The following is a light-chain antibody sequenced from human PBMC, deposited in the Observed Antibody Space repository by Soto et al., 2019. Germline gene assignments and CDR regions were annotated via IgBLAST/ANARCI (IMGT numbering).Light chain of an antibody. CDR1: QSISSN. CDR3: QHYNNWPPYT. V-gene: IGKV3-15*01. CDR2: GAS. J-gene: IGKJ2*01. Sequence: EIVMTQSPATLSVFPGERATLSCRASQSISSNLAWYQQKPGQAPRLLIYGASARATGIPARFIGSGAGTVFTLTIRGLRSEDFAIYYCQHYNNWPPYTFGQGVKLEIK.